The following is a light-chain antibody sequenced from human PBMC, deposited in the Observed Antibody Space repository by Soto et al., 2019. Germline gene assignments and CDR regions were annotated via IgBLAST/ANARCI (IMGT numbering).Light chain of an antibody. CDR3: AAWDDSLNGLYV. CDR2: SNN. J-gene: IGLJ1*01. CDR1: SSNIGSNA. Sequence: QSVLTQPPSASGTPGQRVTISCSGGSSNIGSNAVTWYRQLPGTAPKLLIYSNNQRSSGVPDRFSGSKSGTSASLAISGLQSDDEADYYCAAWDDSLNGLYVFGSGTKVTVL. V-gene: IGLV1-44*01.